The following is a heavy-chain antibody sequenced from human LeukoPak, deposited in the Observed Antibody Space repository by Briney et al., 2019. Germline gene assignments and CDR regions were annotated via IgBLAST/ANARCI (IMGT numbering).Heavy chain of an antibody. D-gene: IGHD2/OR15-2a*01. J-gene: IGHJ6*03. CDR3: ARGSSIGYYYMDV. V-gene: IGHV4-34*01. CDR1: GGSFSGYY. Sequence: SETLSLTCAVYGGSFSGYYWSWIRQPPGKGLEWIGEINHSGSTNYNPSLKSRVTISVDTSKNQFSLKLSSVTAADTAVYYCARGSSIGYYYMDVWGKGTTVTVSS. CDR2: INHSGST.